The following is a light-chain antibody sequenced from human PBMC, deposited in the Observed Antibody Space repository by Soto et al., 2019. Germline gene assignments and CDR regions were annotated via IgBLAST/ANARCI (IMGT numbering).Light chain of an antibody. CDR1: QSVSSN. V-gene: IGKV3-15*01. CDR3: QKYNNWPRT. Sequence: EVVMTRSPATLSVSPGQRATLSCRASQSVSSNLAWYQQKPGQAPRLLIYGASTRATGIPARFSGSGSGTEFTLTISSLQSADFAVYYCQKYNNWPRTFGQETKV. J-gene: IGKJ1*01. CDR2: GAS.